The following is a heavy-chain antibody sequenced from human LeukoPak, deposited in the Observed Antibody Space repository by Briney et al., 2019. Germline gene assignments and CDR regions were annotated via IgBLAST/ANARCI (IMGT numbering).Heavy chain of an antibody. CDR1: GFSFSRYA. CDR3: AKGASGRCSGTICYALDY. D-gene: IGHD2-2*01. V-gene: IGHV3-23*01. Sequence: GGSLRLSCAASGFSFSRYAMSWVRQVPGKGLKWVSGVSDSGSTYYADSVKGRFTISRDNSKSTLYLQMHSVRAEDTAIYYCAKGASGRCSGTICYALDYWGQGTLVTVSS. J-gene: IGHJ4*02. CDR2: VSDSGST.